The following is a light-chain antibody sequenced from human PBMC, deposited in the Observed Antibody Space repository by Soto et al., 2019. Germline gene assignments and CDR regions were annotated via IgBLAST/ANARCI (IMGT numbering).Light chain of an antibody. CDR3: QQYHYWPIT. Sequence: ERVMTQSPATLSASPGERVTLSCRASQSVASSVAWYQQKPGQAPRLILYGASTRATGFPARFSGGGSGTEFTLTISSLQSEDFAVYLCQQYHYWPITFGQGTRLEIK. V-gene: IGKV3-15*01. CDR2: GAS. J-gene: IGKJ5*01. CDR1: QSVASS.